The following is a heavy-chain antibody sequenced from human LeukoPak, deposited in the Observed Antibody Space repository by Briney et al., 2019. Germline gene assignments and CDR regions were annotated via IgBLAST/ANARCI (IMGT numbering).Heavy chain of an antibody. V-gene: IGHV4-59*01. CDR2: IYYSGST. D-gene: IGHD5-24*01. Sequence: SETLSLTCTVSGGSISSYYWSWIRQPPGEGLEWIGYIYYSGSTNYNPSLKSRVTISIDTSKNRFSLRLSSVTAADTAVYYCARRDGCNSYYFDYWGQGTLVTVSS. J-gene: IGHJ4*02. CDR3: ARRDGCNSYYFDY. CDR1: GGSISSYY.